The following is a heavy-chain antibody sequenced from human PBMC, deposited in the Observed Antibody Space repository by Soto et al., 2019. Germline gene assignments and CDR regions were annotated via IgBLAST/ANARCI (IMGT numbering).Heavy chain of an antibody. CDR2: ISAYNGNT. J-gene: IGHJ5*01. D-gene: IGHD3-16*01. Sequence: ASVKVSCKASGYTFTSYGRSWVRQAPGQGLEWMGWISAYNGNTNYAQKLQGRVTMTTDTSNNQVSLQLNSVTPDDTAVYYCARLIGNSWLDSWGQGTLVTVSS. CDR1: GYTFTSYG. V-gene: IGHV1-18*01. CDR3: ARLIGNSWLDS.